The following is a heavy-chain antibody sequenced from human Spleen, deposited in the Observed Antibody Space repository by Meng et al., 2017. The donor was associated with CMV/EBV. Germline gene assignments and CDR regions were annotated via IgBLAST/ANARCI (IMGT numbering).Heavy chain of an antibody. V-gene: IGHV4-39*07. J-gene: IGHJ6*02. CDR1: GGSISSGGYY. CDR3: ARDPPGGLHDSYFYYYEMDV. Sequence: SETLSLTCTVSGGSISSGGYYWGWIRQPPGKGLEWIGTIYYRGSTYYSPSLKSRVTISIDTSKNQFSLKLRSVTAADTAIYYCARDPPGGLHDSYFYYYEMDVWGQGTTVTVSS. D-gene: IGHD6-25*01. CDR2: IYYRGST.